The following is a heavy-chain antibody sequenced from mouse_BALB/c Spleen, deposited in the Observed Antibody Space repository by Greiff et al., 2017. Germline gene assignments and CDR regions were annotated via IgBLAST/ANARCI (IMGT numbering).Heavy chain of an antibody. CDR2: IDPANGNT. Sequence: EVQLQQSGAELVKPGASVKLSCTASGFNIKDTYMHWVKQRPEQGLEWIGRIDPANGNTKYDPKFQGKATITADTSSNTAYLQLSSLTSEDTAVYYCARWGYYGNYDAMDYWGQGTSVTVSS. D-gene: IGHD2-1*01. CDR1: GFNIKDTY. J-gene: IGHJ4*01. CDR3: ARWGYYGNYDAMDY. V-gene: IGHV14-3*02.